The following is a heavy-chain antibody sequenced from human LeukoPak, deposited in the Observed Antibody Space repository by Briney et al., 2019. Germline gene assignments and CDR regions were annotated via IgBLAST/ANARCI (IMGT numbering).Heavy chain of an antibody. V-gene: IGHV3-48*03. CDR3: ARDRIGTTDACDL. J-gene: IGHJ3*01. Sequence: GGSLRLSCAASGFTFSTYEMSWVRQAPGKGLEWVSCISSSGSATLYADSVKGRFNISRDNAKISLYLQLNSLRTEDTAVYFCARDRIGTTDACDLWGQGTMVTVSS. D-gene: IGHD1-1*01. CDR2: ISSSGSAT. CDR1: GFTFSTYE.